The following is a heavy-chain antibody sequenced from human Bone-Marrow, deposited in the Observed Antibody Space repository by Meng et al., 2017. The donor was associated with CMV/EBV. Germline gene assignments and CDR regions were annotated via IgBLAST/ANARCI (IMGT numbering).Heavy chain of an antibody. CDR2: IIPIFGTA. D-gene: IGHD3-10*01. CDR3: ARGAPQGEEDWLDP. J-gene: IGHJ5*02. CDR1: GGTFSSYA. V-gene: IGHV1-69*06. Sequence: SGGTFSSYAISWVRQAPGQGLEWMGGIIPIFGTANYAQKFQGRVTITADKSTSTAYMELSSLRSEDTAVYYCARGAPQGEEDWLDPWGQGTLVTVSS.